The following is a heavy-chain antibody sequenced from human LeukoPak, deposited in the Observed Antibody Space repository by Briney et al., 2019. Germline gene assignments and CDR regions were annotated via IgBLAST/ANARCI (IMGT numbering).Heavy chain of an antibody. V-gene: IGHV4-39*02. CDR2: IYYSGST. Sequence: SETLSLTCTVSGGSISSSSYYWGWIRQPPGKGLEWIGSIYYSGSTYYNPSLKSRVTVSVDTSKNQFSLKLSSVAAADTAVYYCARERGGAEDYWGQGTLVTVSS. CDR3: ARERGGAEDY. D-gene: IGHD1-26*01. J-gene: IGHJ4*02. CDR1: GGSISSSSYY.